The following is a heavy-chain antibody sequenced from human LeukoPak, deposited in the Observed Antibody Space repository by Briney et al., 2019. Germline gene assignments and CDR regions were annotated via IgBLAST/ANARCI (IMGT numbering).Heavy chain of an antibody. Sequence: SETLSLTCAVYGGSFSGYYWSWIRQPPGKGLEWIGEINHSGSTNYNPSLKSRVTISVDTSKNQFSLKLSSVTAADTAVYYCARALWFGGWFDAFDIWRQGTMVTVSS. CDR1: GGSFSGYY. J-gene: IGHJ3*02. D-gene: IGHD3-10*01. CDR3: ARALWFGGWFDAFDI. V-gene: IGHV4-34*01. CDR2: INHSGST.